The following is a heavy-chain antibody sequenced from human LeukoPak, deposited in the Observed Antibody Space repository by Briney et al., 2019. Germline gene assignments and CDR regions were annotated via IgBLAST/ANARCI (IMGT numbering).Heavy chain of an antibody. J-gene: IGHJ4*02. CDR2: ISGSGGST. CDR3: AKTSTYYYDSSGYSVGDY. V-gene: IGHV3-23*01. CDR1: GFTFSSYA. Sequence: GGSLRLSCAASGFTFSSYAMSWVRQAPGKGLEWVSAISGSGGSTYYADSVKGRFTISRDNSKNTLYLQMNSLRAEDTAVYYCAKTSTYYYDSSGYSVGDYWGQGTLVTVSS. D-gene: IGHD3-22*01.